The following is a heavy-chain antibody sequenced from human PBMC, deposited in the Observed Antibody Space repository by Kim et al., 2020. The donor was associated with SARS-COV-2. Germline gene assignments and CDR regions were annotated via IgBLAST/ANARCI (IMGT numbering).Heavy chain of an antibody. CDR2: INSDGSST. J-gene: IGHJ3*02. V-gene: IGHV3-74*01. CDR3: ARARGSGWLRYAFDI. D-gene: IGHD6-25*01. Sequence: GGSLRLSCAASGFTFSSYWMHWVRQAPGKGLVWVSRINSDGSSTSYADSVKGRFTISRDNAKNTLYLQMNSLRAEDTAVYYCARARGSGWLRYAFDIWGQGTMVTVSS. CDR1: GFTFSSYW.